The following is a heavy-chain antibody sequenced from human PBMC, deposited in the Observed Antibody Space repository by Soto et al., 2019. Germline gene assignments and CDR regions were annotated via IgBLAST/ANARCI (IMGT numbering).Heavy chain of an antibody. V-gene: IGHV3-23*01. CDR3: AKARGYDYIWGSYRPRVSAPDY. CDR1: GFTFSSYA. J-gene: IGHJ4*02. D-gene: IGHD3-16*02. CDR2: ISGSGGST. Sequence: GGSLRLSCAASGFTFSSYAMSWVRQAPGKGLEWVSAISGSGGSTYYADSVKGRFTISRDNSKNTLYLQMNSLRAKDTAVYYCAKARGYDYIWGSYRPRVSAPDYWGQGTLVTVSS.